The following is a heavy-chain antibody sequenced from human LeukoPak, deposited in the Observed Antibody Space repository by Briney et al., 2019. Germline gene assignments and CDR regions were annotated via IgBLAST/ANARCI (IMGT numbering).Heavy chain of an antibody. Sequence: ASVKVSCKASGYTFTGYYMHWVRQAPGQGLEWMGWINTNTGNPTYAQGFTGRFVFSLDTSVSTAYLQISSLKAEDTAVYYCARITGSSIVGATWPLDYWGQGTLVTVSS. CDR2: INTNTGNP. J-gene: IGHJ4*02. V-gene: IGHV7-4-1*02. D-gene: IGHD1-26*01. CDR3: ARITGSSIVGATWPLDY. CDR1: GYTFTGYY.